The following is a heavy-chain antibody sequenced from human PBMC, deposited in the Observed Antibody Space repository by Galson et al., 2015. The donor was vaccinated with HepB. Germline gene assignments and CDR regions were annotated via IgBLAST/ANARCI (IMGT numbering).Heavy chain of an antibody. Sequence: SVKVSCKASGGTFSSYAISWVRQAPGQGLEWMGRIIPILGIANYAQKFQGRVTITADKSTSTAYMELSSLRSEDTAVYYCARGLPYGSGSYYSTWFDPWGQGTLVTVSS. J-gene: IGHJ5*02. V-gene: IGHV1-69*04. CDR3: ARGLPYGSGSYYSTWFDP. CDR2: IIPILGIA. D-gene: IGHD3-10*01. CDR1: GGTFSSYA.